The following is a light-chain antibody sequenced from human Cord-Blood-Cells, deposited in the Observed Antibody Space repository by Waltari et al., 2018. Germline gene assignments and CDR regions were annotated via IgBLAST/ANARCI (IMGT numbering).Light chain of an antibody. CDR2: GAS. CDR1: PSVSSSY. Sequence: EIVLTQSPGTLSLSPGERATLSCRASPSVSSSYLAWYQQKPCQAPRLLIYGASSRATGIPDRFSGSGSGTDFTLTISRLEPEDFAVYYCQQYGSSPPWTFGQGTKVEIK. V-gene: IGKV3-20*01. J-gene: IGKJ1*01. CDR3: QQYGSSPPWT.